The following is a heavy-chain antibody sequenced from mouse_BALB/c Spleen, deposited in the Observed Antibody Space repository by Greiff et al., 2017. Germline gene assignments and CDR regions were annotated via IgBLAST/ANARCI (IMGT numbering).Heavy chain of an antibody. J-gene: IGHJ2*01. CDR3: TRRGYDRGFDY. CDR2: IYPSDSYT. CDR1: GYTFTSYW. V-gene: IGHV1-69*02. Sequence: VQLQQSGAELVRPGASVKLSCKASGYTFTSYWINWVKQRPGQGLEWIGNIYPSDSYTNYNQKFKDKATLTVDKSSSTAYMQLSSPTSEDSAVYYCTRRGYDRGFDYWGQGTTLTVSS. D-gene: IGHD3-1*01.